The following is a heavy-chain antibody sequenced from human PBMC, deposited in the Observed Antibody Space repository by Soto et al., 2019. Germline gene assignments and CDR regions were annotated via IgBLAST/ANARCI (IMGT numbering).Heavy chain of an antibody. CDR3: AKTAGCSMGACFFEVDVSHYLDS. J-gene: IGHJ4*02. Sequence: QVQLVQSGGGVVQPGRSLRLSCAGSGFTFSSYGMHWVRQAPGKGLEWVAVISFDGNNEFYADSVKGRFTISRDNSNKTLELKTNTLRTGDTAVYDWAKTAGCSMGACFFEVDVSHYLDSWGQGTRVTVSA. CDR1: GFTFSSYG. D-gene: IGHD1-26*01. V-gene: IGHV3-30*18. CDR2: ISFDGNNE.